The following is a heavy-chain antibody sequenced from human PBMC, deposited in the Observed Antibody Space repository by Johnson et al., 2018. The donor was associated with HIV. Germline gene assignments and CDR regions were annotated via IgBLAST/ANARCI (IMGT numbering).Heavy chain of an antibody. D-gene: IGHD5-24*01. CDR1: GFTVSSNY. Sequence: VQLVESGGGLVQPGGSLRLSCAASGFTVSSNYMSWVRQAPGKGLEWVSVIYSGGSTYYAASVKGRFTISRDNSKNTLYLQMNSLRAEDTAVYFCARGCRDGYTCDAFDVWGQGTRVTVSS. J-gene: IGHJ3*01. CDR3: ARGCRDGYTCDAFDV. CDR2: IYSGGST. V-gene: IGHV3-66*01.